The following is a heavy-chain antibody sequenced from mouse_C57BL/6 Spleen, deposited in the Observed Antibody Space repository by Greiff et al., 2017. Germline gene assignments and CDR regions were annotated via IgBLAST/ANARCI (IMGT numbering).Heavy chain of an antibody. Sequence: QVQLQQSGPELVKPGASVKISCTASGFAFSSSWMNWVKQRPGKGLEWIGRIYPGDGDTNYNGRFKGTATLSADKSSSTTYMHLSSLTSEDSAVFFWASLGVVVDYWGQGTTLTVSS. V-gene: IGHV1-82*01. D-gene: IGHD1-1*02. CDR3: ASLGVVVDY. J-gene: IGHJ2*01. CDR2: IYPGDGDT. CDR1: GFAFSSSW.